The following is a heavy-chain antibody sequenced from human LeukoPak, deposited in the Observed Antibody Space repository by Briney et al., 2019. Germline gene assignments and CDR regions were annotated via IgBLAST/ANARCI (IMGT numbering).Heavy chain of an antibody. J-gene: IGHJ6*03. CDR2: IRYDGSNK. CDR3: AKDRCSGGSCDPPYYYFMDV. V-gene: IGHV3-30*02. CDR1: GVTLNTYG. D-gene: IGHD2-15*01. Sequence: PGGSLRLSCAASGVTLNTYGIHWVRQTPGGGLEWVAFIRYDGSNKHYADSVKGRFTISRDNSKNTLYLQMNSLRVEDTAVYYCAKDRCSGGSCDPPYYYFMDVWGKGTTVTVSS.